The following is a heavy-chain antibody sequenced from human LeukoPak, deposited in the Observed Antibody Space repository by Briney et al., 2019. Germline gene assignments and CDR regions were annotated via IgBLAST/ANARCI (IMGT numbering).Heavy chain of an antibody. CDR1: GFTVSSNY. CDR3: AGDWGYCSSTSCYGRDYGMDV. J-gene: IGHJ6*02. D-gene: IGHD2-2*01. Sequence: GGSLRLSCAASGFTVSSNYMSWIRQAPGKGLEWVSYISSSGSTIYYADSVKGRFTISRDNAKNSLYLQMNSLRAEDTAVYYCAGDWGYCSSTSCYGRDYGMDVWGQGTTVTVSS. V-gene: IGHV3-11*01. CDR2: ISSSGSTI.